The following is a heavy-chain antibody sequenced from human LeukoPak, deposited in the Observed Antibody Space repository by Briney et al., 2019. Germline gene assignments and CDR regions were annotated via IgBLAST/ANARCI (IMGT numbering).Heavy chain of an antibody. Sequence: ASVKVSCKASGYTFTSYDINWVRQATGQGLEWMGWMNPNSGNTGYAQKFQGRVTITRNTSISTAYMELSSLRSEDTAVYYCARVPTSYSSGWIDWFDPWGQGTLVTVSS. CDR3: ARVPTSYSSGWIDWFDP. V-gene: IGHV1-8*03. CDR1: GYTFTSYD. J-gene: IGHJ5*02. CDR2: MNPNSGNT. D-gene: IGHD6-19*01.